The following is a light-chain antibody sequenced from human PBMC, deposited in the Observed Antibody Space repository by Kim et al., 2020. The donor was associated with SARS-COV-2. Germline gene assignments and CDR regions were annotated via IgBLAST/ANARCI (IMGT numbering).Light chain of an antibody. CDR1: SSAIGFYDF. J-gene: IGLJ3*02. Sequence: SVTIPCTGTSSAIGFYDFVSWYQQHPGQAPKLMIYDVTKRPSGVPDRFSGSKSGNPASLTISGLQAEDEADYYCCSYAGTYTWVFGGGTKLTVL. V-gene: IGLV2-11*01. CDR2: DVT. CDR3: CSYAGTYTWV.